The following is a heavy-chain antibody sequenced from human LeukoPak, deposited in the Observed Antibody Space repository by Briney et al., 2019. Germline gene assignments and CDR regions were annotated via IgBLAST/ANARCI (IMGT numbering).Heavy chain of an antibody. D-gene: IGHD3-3*01. J-gene: IGHJ5*02. V-gene: IGHV1-69*04. Sequence: ASVKVSCKASGGTFSSYAISWVRQAPGQGLEWMGRIIPILGIANYAQKFQGRVTITADKSTSTAYMELSSLRSEDTAVYYCAREPNDFWSGYPDESYNWFDPWGQGTLVTVSS. CDR3: AREPNDFWSGYPDESYNWFDP. CDR1: GGTFSSYA. CDR2: IIPILGIA.